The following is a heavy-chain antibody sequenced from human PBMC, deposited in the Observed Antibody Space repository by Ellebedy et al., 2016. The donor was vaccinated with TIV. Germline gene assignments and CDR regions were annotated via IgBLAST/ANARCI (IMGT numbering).Heavy chain of an antibody. CDR2: IFPGDSAT. CDR1: GHSFTNFW. CDR3: ARAYLQGIRGLCSSFEY. J-gene: IGHJ4*02. Sequence: GESLKISCKDSGHSFTNFWIGWVRQMRGKGLEWLGVIFPGDSATRYSPSFQGQVTISADKSISTAYLQWSSLKASDTAMYYCARAYLQGIRGLCSSFEYWGQGTLVTVSS. D-gene: IGHD3-10*02. V-gene: IGHV5-51*01.